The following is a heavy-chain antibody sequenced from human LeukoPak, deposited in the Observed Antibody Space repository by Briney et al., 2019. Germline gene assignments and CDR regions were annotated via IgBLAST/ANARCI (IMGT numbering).Heavy chain of an antibody. CDR1: GGSISSGDYY. Sequence: SQTLSLTCTVSGGSISSGDYYWSWIRQPPGKGLEWIGYIYYSGSTYYNPSLKSRVTISVNTSKNQFSLKLSSVTAADTAVYYCARGFRGVVVVPADYFDYWGQGTLVTVSS. CDR2: IYYSGST. J-gene: IGHJ4*02. CDR3: ARGFRGVVVVPADYFDY. V-gene: IGHV4-30-4*08. D-gene: IGHD2-2*01.